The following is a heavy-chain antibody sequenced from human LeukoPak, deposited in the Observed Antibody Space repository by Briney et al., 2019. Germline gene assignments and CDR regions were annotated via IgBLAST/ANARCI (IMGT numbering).Heavy chain of an antibody. D-gene: IGHD3-10*01. CDR2: IIPMLETT. V-gene: IGHV1-69*13. CDR3: ARDRRTYYTGSGSYYKVGRLDF. J-gene: IGHJ4*02. Sequence: SVKVSCKASGYTFTSYGISWVRQAPGQGLEWVGGIIPMLETTNHAQKFQGRVTMTADESTSTAYMELSGLTSEDTAVYYCARDRRTYYTGSGSYYKVGRLDFWGQGTLITVSS. CDR1: GYTFTSYG.